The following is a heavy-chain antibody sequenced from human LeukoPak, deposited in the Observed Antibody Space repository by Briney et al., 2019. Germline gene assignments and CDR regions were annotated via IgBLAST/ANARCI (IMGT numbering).Heavy chain of an antibody. V-gene: IGHV3-48*02. CDR3: ARDWYVSSLSGDY. Sequence: PGGSLRLSCAASGFTVNSNYMSWVRQAPGKGLEWVSYISSSSSPIYYADSVKGRFTISRDNAKNSLYLQMNSLRDEDTAVYYCARDWYVSSLSGDYWGQGALVTVSS. D-gene: IGHD6-13*01. CDR2: ISSSSSPI. CDR1: GFTVNSNY. J-gene: IGHJ4*02.